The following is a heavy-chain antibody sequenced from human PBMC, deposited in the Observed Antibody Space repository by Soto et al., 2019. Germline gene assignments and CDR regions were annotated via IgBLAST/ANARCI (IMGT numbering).Heavy chain of an antibody. V-gene: IGHV3-64D*08. CDR2: ISSNGGST. CDR3: VRVEMATAEVGAFDI. CDR1: GFTFSSYA. Sequence: GGSLRLSCSASGFTFSSYAMHWVRQAPGKGLEYVSAISSNGGSTYYADPVKGRFTISRDNSKNTLYLQMSSLRAEDTAVYYCVRVEMATAEVGAFDIWGQGTMVTVSS. J-gene: IGHJ3*02. D-gene: IGHD5-18*01.